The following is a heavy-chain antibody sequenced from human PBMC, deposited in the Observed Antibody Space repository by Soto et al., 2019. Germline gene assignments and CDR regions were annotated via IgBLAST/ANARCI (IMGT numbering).Heavy chain of an antibody. D-gene: IGHD1-26*01. V-gene: IGHV3-21*01. J-gene: IGHJ3*02. CDR1: GFTFSSYS. CDR3: ARVGGPSRSSGAFDI. CDR2: ISSSSSYI. Sequence: GGSLRLSCAASGFTFSSYSMNWVRQAPGKGLEWVSSISSSSSYIYYADSVKGRFTISRDDAKNTLYLEMNSLRAEDTAVYYCARVGGPSRSSGAFDIWGQGTMVTVSS.